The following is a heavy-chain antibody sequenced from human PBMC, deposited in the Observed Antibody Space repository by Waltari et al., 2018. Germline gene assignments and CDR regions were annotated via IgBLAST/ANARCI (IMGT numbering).Heavy chain of an antibody. V-gene: IGHV4-4*02. J-gene: IGHJ5*02. CDR2: IYHSGST. D-gene: IGHD5-12*01. Sequence: QVQLQESGPGLVKPSGTLSLTCVVYGGSISSGNWWSWVRQPPGKGLEWIGEIYHSGSTNDNPSLKSRLSISLDKSKNQCSLNLSSVTAADTAVYYCARDRGLRGGYDSWGQGTLVTVSS. CDR3: ARDRGLRGGYDS. CDR1: GGSISSGNW.